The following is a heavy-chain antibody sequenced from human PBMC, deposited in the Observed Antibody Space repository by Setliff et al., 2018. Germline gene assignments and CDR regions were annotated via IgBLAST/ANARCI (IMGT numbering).Heavy chain of an antibody. J-gene: IGHJ6*02. CDR1: GGSISSSSYY. CDR2: IYYSGST. D-gene: IGHD6-13*01. CDR3: ARVLAAAGYYYYGVDV. V-gene: IGHV4-39*07. Sequence: SETLSLTCTVSGGSISSSSYYWGWIRQPPGKGLEWIGSIYYSGSTYYNPSLKSRVTISVDTSKNQFSLKLSSVTAADTAVYYCARVLAAAGYYYYGVDVWGQGTTVTVSS.